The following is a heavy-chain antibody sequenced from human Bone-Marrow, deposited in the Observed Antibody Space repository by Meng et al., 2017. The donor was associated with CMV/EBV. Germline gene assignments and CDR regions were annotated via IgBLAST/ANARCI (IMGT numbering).Heavy chain of an antibody. Sequence: GGSLRLSCAASGFTFSSYGMHWVRQAPGKGLEWVSYISSSSSTIYYADSVKGRFAISRDNARNSLYLQMNSLRAEDTAVYYCASNICDSTTCPLDNWGQGTLVTVSS. CDR1: GFTFSSYG. D-gene: IGHD2/OR15-2a*01. V-gene: IGHV3-48*04. J-gene: IGHJ4*02. CDR3: ASNICDSTTCPLDN. CDR2: ISSSSSTI.